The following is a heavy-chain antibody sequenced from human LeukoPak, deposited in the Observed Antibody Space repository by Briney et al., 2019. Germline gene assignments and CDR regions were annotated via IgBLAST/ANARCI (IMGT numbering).Heavy chain of an antibody. CDR2: IYYSGST. V-gene: IGHV4-59*01. CDR1: GGSFSGYY. D-gene: IGHD3-3*01. J-gene: IGHJ6*03. CDR3: ARSTYYDFWSGLVYYMDV. Sequence: SSETLSLTCAVYGGSFSGYYWSWIRQPPGKGLECIGYIYYSGSTNYNPSLKSRVTISVDTSKNQFSLKLSSVTAADTAVYYCARSTYYDFWSGLVYYMDVWGKGTTVTVSS.